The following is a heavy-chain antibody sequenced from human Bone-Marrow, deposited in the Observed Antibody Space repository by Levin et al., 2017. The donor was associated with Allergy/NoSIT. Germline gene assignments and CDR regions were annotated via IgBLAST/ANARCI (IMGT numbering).Heavy chain of an antibody. V-gene: IGHV1-2*02. CDR2: ISPNSGGT. CDR3: SRRPHYYDSSVYYGSHALDS. J-gene: IGHJ3*02. CDR1: GYSFTGFS. Sequence: GESLKISCKASGYSFTGFSFQWIRQAPRQGLEWMGWISPNSGGTNYAQKFQGRVTMSTDPSISTAYMELSRPRSDDTAVYYCSRRPHYYDSSVYYGSHALDSWGQGTMVTVSS. D-gene: IGHD3-22*01.